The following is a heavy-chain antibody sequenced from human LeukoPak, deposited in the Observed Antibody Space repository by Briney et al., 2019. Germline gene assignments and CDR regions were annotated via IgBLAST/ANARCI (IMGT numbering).Heavy chain of an antibody. D-gene: IGHD6-6*01. CDR3: ARRYSSSLLTLNWFDP. V-gene: IGHV1-18*04. CDR1: GGTFSSYA. J-gene: IGHJ5*02. Sequence: RVASVKVSCKASGGTFSSYAISWVRQAPGQGLEWMGWISAYNGNTNYAQKLQGRVTMTTDTSTSTAYIELRSLRADDTAVYYCARRYSSSLLTLNWFDPWGQGTLVTVSS. CDR2: ISAYNGNT.